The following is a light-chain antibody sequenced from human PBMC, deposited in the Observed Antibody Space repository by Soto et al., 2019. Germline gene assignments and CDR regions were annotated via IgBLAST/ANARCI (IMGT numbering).Light chain of an antibody. J-gene: IGKJ3*01. CDR2: GAS. CDR3: QQPYILGT. Sequence: IALTLKQYFLSASVGDRVTITCRASQGISDYLAWYQQKPGKAPKLLIYGASTLQSGVPSRFSGSGSGTEFTLTISSLPPEGFATCCSQQPYILGTFCPVTNVDIK. CDR1: QGISDY. V-gene: IGKV1-9*01.